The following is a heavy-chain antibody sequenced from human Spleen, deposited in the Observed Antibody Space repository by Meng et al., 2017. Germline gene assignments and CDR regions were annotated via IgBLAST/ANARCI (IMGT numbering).Heavy chain of an antibody. Sequence: QLLLQRSDDGLLKPSEPLSLTCVVSGWPFSDYDWSWIRQTPGKGLGWIGEINHSGSTNYNPSLESRATISVDTSQNNLSLKLSSVTAADSAVYYCARGPTTMAHDFDYWGQGTLVTVSS. J-gene: IGHJ4*02. CDR1: GWPFSDYD. V-gene: IGHV4-34*01. CDR2: INHSGST. D-gene: IGHD4-11*01. CDR3: ARGPTTMAHDFDY.